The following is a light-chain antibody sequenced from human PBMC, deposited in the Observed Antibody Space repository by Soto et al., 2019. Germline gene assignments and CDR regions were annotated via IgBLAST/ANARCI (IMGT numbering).Light chain of an antibody. CDR1: QSISTF. CDR3: QQSYNTPPIT. CDR2: AAS. Sequence: DIQMTQSPSSLSASVGDRVTITCRASQSISTFVNWYQQKPGKDPKLLIFAASNLQSGVPSRFSGGGSGTDFTLTITTLQPEDFATYYCQQSYNTPPITFGQGTRLEIK. J-gene: IGKJ5*01. V-gene: IGKV1-39*01.